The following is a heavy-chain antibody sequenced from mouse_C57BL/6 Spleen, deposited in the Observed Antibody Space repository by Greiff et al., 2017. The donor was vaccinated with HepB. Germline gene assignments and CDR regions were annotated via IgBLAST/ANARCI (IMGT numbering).Heavy chain of an antibody. CDR2: IYPRDGST. CDR3: ARGNYYGSSTWFAY. Sequence: VQVVESDAELVKPGASVKISCKVSGYTFTDHTIHWMKQRPEQGLEWIGYIYPRDGSTKYNEKFKGKATLTADKSSSTAYMQLNSLTSEDSAVYFCARGNYYGSSTWFAYWGQGTLVTVSA. CDR1: GYTFTDHT. V-gene: IGHV1-78*01. J-gene: IGHJ3*01. D-gene: IGHD1-1*01.